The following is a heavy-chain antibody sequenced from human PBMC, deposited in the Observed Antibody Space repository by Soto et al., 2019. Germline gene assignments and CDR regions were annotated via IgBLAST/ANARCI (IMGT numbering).Heavy chain of an antibody. V-gene: IGHV3-23*01. Sequence: PGGSLILSCAASGFTFSSYATSWVRQAPGKGLEWVSAISGSGGSTYYADSVKGRFTISRDNSKNTLYLQMNSLRAEDTAVYYCAKDRPPPWIGATDPNYFDYWGQGTLVTVSS. CDR1: GFTFSSYA. D-gene: IGHD3-10*01. CDR3: AKDRPPPWIGATDPNYFDY. J-gene: IGHJ4*02. CDR2: ISGSGGST.